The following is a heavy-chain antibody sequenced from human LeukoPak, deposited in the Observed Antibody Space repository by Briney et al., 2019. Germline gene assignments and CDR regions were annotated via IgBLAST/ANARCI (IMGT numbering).Heavy chain of an antibody. Sequence: SETLSLTCAVYGGSFSVYYWSWIRQPPGKGLEWIGEINHSGSTNYNPSLKSRVTISVDTSKNQFSLKLSSVTAADTAVYYCARASNYDSWSGYQTLFDYWGQGTLVTVSS. CDR3: ARASNYDSWSGYQTLFDY. J-gene: IGHJ4*02. D-gene: IGHD3-3*01. CDR2: INHSGST. CDR1: GGSFSVYY. V-gene: IGHV4-34*01.